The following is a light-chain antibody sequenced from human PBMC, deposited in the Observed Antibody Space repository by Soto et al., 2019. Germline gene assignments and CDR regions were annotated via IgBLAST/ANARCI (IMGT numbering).Light chain of an antibody. CDR3: SSYARNSTYV. CDR1: ISDVGHYNY. J-gene: IGLJ1*01. CDR2: EVN. V-gene: IGLV2-14*01. Sequence: DAVSGSTGQSSCISCIVTISDVGHYNYVSWYQQSPGKAPKLMIYEVNNRPSGVSNRFSGYKYGNTASLTISGLQPQDEADYYWSSYARNSTYVFGTGTEVTV.